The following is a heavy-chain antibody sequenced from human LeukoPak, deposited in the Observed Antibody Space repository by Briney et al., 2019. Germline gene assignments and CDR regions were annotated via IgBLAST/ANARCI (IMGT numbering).Heavy chain of an antibody. D-gene: IGHD2-15*01. CDR3: ARETSYCSGGSCYYGMDV. CDR2: ITSGGSYI. J-gene: IGHJ6*02. V-gene: IGHV3-21*01. CDR1: GFTVSSNY. Sequence: PGGSLRLSCAASGFTVSSNYMNWVRQAPGKGLEWVSSITSGGSYIYYPDSVKGRFTISRDNAKNSLYLQMNSLRAEDTAVYYWARETSYCSGGSCYYGMDVWGQGTTVTVSS.